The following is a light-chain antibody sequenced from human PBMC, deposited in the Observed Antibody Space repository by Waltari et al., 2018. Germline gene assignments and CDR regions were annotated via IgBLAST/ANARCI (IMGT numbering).Light chain of an antibody. J-gene: IGKJ3*01. CDR3: QKYISAPFT. V-gene: IGKV1-27*01. Sequence: DIQMTQSPSSLSASVGDRVTIPCRASQVFRNYLAWSQQKPGKVPKLLIYAASTLKSGVPSRFSGGGSGTDFTLTINSLQPEDVATYYCQKYISAPFTFGPGTKVDIK. CDR1: QVFRNY. CDR2: AAS.